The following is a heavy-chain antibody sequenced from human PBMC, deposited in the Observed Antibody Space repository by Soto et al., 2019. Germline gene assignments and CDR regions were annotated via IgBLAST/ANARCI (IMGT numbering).Heavy chain of an antibody. CDR3: ARAIETGQLEP. CDR2: INPDNGNT. V-gene: IGHV1-3*01. Sequence: QVQLVQSGAEVKKPGASVKISCKASGYTFTRYTMNWVRQAPGQRLEWMGWINPDNGNTKSSQKFQDRVIITRDTSASTAYRAPSSLRSEDTAVYYCARAIETGQLEPWGQGNLVTVSS. J-gene: IGHJ5*02. D-gene: IGHD2-15*01. CDR1: GYTFTRYT.